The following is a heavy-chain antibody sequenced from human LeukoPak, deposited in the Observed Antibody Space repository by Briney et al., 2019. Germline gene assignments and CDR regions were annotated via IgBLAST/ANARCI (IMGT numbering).Heavy chain of an antibody. D-gene: IGHD4-17*01. CDR1: GFTFSSYG. CDR2: IWYDGSNK. Sequence: GRSLRLSCAASGFTFSSYGMHWVRQAPGKGLEWVAVIWYDGSNKYYADSVKGRFTISRDNSKDTLYLQMNSLRAEDTAVYYCAREDSYGDYYFDYWGQGTLVTVSS. J-gene: IGHJ4*02. CDR3: AREDSYGDYYFDY. V-gene: IGHV3-33*01.